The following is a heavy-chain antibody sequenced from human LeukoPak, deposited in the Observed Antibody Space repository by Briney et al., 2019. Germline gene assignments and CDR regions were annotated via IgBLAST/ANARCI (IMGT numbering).Heavy chain of an antibody. CDR1: GGSFSGYY. CDR3: ARGPGIAAAGFDY. D-gene: IGHD6-13*01. CDR2: INHSGST. Sequence: SETLSLTCAVYGGSFSGYYWSWIRQPPGKGLEWIGEINHSGSTNYNPSLKSRVTTSVDTSKNQFSLKLSSVTAADTAVYYCARGPGIAAAGFDYWGQGTLVTVSS. V-gene: IGHV4-34*01. J-gene: IGHJ4*02.